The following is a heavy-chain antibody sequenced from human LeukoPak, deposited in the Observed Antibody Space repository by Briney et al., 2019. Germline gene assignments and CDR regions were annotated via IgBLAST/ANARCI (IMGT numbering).Heavy chain of an antibody. CDR3: ARGRLMARSYYYYGMDV. CDR2: INHSGST. D-gene: IGHD2-8*01. Sequence: PSETLSLTCAVYGGSFSGYYWSWIRQPPGKGLEWIGEINHSGSTNYNPSLKSRVTISVDTSKNQFSLKLSSVTAADTAVYYYARGRLMARSYYYYGMDVWGQGTTVTVSS. V-gene: IGHV4-34*01. J-gene: IGHJ6*02. CDR1: GGSFSGYY.